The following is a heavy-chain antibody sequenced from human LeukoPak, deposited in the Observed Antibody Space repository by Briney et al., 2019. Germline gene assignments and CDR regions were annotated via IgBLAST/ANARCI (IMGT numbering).Heavy chain of an antibody. V-gene: IGHV3-23*01. CDR2: ISGSGGST. Sequence: GGSLRLSCAASGFTFSSYAMSWVRQAPGKGLEWVSAISGSGGSTYYAGSVKGRFTISRDNSKNTLYLQMNSLRAEDTAVYYCAKDLFDSSSWYTSPPDYWGQGTLVTVSS. CDR1: GFTFSSYA. J-gene: IGHJ4*02. D-gene: IGHD6-13*01. CDR3: AKDLFDSSSWYTSPPDY.